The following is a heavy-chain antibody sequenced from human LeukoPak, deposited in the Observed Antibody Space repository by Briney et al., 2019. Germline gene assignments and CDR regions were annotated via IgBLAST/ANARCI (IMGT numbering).Heavy chain of an antibody. Sequence: PSQTLSLTCTVSGGSISSGSYYWSWIRQPAGKGLEWIGRIYTSGSTNYNPSLKSRVTISVDTSNNQFSLKLSSVTAADTAVYYCARESNWNYLYWFDPWGQGTLVTVSS. CDR3: ARESNWNYLYWFDP. J-gene: IGHJ5*02. D-gene: IGHD1-7*01. V-gene: IGHV4-61*02. CDR1: GGSISSGSYY. CDR2: IYTSGST.